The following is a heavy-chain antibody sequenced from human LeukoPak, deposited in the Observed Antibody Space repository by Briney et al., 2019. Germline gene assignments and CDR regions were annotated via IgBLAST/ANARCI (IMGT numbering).Heavy chain of an antibody. CDR1: GYIFTSYG. V-gene: IGHV1-18*01. CDR3: ARDIQWRFDA. Sequence: ASVKVSCKASGYIFTSYGISWVRQAPGQGLEWMGWISTEKGNTNYAQRLQGRVTMTRDTSTSTAYMELRSLKSDDTAVYYCARDIQWRFDAWGQGTLVTVSS. CDR2: ISTEKGNT. J-gene: IGHJ5*02. D-gene: IGHD2-8*01.